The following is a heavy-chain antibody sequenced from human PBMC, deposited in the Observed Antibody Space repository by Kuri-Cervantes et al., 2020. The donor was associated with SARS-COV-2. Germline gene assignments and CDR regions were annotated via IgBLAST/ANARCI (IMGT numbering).Heavy chain of an antibody. V-gene: IGHV3-23*01. CDR1: GFTFDSYA. CDR2: ISGSGLTT. D-gene: IGHD2-15*01. CDR3: ARDRIGVHDS. Sequence: GGSLRLSCAASGFTFDSYAMSWVRQAPGKGLEWVSTISGSGLTTYYADSVKGRFTISRDNSKNTLYLQMSSLRAEDTAMYYCARDRIGVHDSWGQGTLVTVSS. J-gene: IGHJ4*02.